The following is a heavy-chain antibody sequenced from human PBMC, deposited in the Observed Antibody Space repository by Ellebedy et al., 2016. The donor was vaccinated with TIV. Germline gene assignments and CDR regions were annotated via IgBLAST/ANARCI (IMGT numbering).Heavy chain of an antibody. CDR1: GFTFSSYA. CDR2: MSGSGGST. Sequence: GESLKISXAASGFTFSSYAMSWVRQTPGKGLEWVSAMSGSGGSTYYADSVKGRFSISRDISKNTLYLQMNSLRAEDTAVYYCAQLLDLVGDSSFDYWGQGTLVTVSS. CDR3: AQLLDLVGDSSFDY. J-gene: IGHJ4*02. D-gene: IGHD3-10*01. V-gene: IGHV3-23*01.